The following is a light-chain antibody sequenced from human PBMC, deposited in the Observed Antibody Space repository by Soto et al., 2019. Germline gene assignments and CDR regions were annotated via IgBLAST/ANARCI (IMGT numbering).Light chain of an antibody. Sequence: EIGLTQSPCTLSLYPGERATLYCRASQSVSNNYLAWYQQKPGQAPRLLIYGASNRATGIPDRFSGSGSGTDFTLTISRLEPEDFAVYYCQQYGSSGTFGQGTKVDIK. V-gene: IGKV3-20*01. CDR2: GAS. CDR3: QQYGSSGT. CDR1: QSVSNNY. J-gene: IGKJ1*01.